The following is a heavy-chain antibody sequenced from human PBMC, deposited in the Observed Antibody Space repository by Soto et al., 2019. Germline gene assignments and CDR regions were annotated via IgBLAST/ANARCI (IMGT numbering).Heavy chain of an antibody. D-gene: IGHD2-15*01. Sequence: EVQLVESGEGLVQPGGSLRLSCAASGFTFSSYNIHWIRQAPGKGLEFVSAISRSGDRTYYADSVKGRFTITRDNSKNTVWPQMGSLRAEDMAVYYCARARCSSGQCYYFDYWGQGALVTVSS. V-gene: IGHV3-64*02. CDR1: GFTFSSYN. CDR3: ARARCSSGQCYYFDY. J-gene: IGHJ4*02. CDR2: ISRSGDRT.